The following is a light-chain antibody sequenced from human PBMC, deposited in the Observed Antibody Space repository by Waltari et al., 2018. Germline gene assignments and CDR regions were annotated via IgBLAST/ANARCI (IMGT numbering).Light chain of an antibody. CDR3: QQYNRWPPLT. J-gene: IGKJ4*01. CDR2: RAS. Sequence: ETVMTQSPATLSMSPGERAILSCRASQGIHDNLAWYQQKPGQAPRLLIYRASTMATGIPARFSGSGSGTDFTLTITSLQSEDSALYYCQQYNRWPPLTFGGGTKVEI. CDR1: QGIHDN. V-gene: IGKV3-15*01.